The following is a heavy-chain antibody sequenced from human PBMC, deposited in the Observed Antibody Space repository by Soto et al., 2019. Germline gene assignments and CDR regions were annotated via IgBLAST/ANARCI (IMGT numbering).Heavy chain of an antibody. V-gene: IGHV1-46*01. CDR1: GYTFTNYY. D-gene: IGHD3-16*01. J-gene: IGHJ4*02. CDR2: INPSGGST. Sequence: QVHLVQSGAEVKKPGASVKVSCKASGYTFTNYYIHWVRQAPGQGLEWMAIINPSGGSTTYAQKFQGRITMTRDTSTSTVYMEVSSLRSEDTAVYYCARGGPEMATIGSFDCWGQGNLVTVSS. CDR3: ARGGPEMATIGSFDC.